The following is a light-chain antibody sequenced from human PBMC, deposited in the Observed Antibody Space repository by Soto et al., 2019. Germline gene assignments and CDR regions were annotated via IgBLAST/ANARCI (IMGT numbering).Light chain of an antibody. CDR2: XAS. Sequence: EIVLTQSPATLSLYPGERGSLXCRASQSISSNFHWYQQKPGEARRRLIXXASERATGPPDRFSGSGSGTEFTLTTNSLQSEDFAVYYCQKRSNWPPKITFGQGTRLEIK. V-gene: IGKV3-11*01. CDR3: QKRSNWPPKIT. CDR1: QSISSN. J-gene: IGKJ5*01.